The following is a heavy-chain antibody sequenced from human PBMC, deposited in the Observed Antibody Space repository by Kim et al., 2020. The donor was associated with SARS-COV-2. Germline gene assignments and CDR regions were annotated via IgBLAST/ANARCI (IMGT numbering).Heavy chain of an antibody. CDR2: IRGDGSTT. Sequence: GGSLRLSCLASGFNFSDHWMHWVRQAPGTGPVWVSCIRGDGSTTNYADSVRGRFTVSRDNARNTLYLQMNNLRADYTAVYYCVSSPGPWGQGTLVTVSS. V-gene: IGHV3-74*01. CDR3: VSSPGP. CDR1: GFNFSDHW. J-gene: IGHJ5*02. D-gene: IGHD3-16*02.